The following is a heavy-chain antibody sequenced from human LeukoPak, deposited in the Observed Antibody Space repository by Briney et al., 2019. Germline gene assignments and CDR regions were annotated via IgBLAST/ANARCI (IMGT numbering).Heavy chain of an antibody. CDR3: ARESGQLRYFDWPRSWFDP. CDR2: INPNSGGT. Sequence: ASVKVSCKASGYTCTGYYMHWVRQAPGQGLEWMGWINPNSGGTNYAQKFQGRVTMTRDTSISTAYMELSRLRSDDTAVYYCARESGQLRYFDWPRSWFDPWGQGTLVTVSS. V-gene: IGHV1-2*02. J-gene: IGHJ5*02. D-gene: IGHD3-9*01. CDR1: GYTCTGYY.